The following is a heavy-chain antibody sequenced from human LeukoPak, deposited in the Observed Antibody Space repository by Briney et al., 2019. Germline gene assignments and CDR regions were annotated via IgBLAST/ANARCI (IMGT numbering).Heavy chain of an antibody. CDR2: ISGSGGGT. J-gene: IGHJ4*02. CDR1: GFTFSTYA. Sequence: PGGSLRLSCAASGFTFSTYAMSWVRQAPGKGLEWVSAISGSGGGTFYANSLKGRFTISRDNSRDTLYLQMNSLRAEDTAVYYRAKSLTGYFRGFDCWGQGTLVTVSS. V-gene: IGHV3-23*01. D-gene: IGHD3-9*01. CDR3: AKSLTGYFRGFDC.